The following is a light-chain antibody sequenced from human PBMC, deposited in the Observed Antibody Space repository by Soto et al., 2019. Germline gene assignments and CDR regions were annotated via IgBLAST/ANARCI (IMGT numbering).Light chain of an antibody. V-gene: IGKV1-5*01. J-gene: IGKJ1*01. Sequence: DIQMTQSPPTLSASVGDRVTITCRASQSIRHYLAWYQQMPGKAHKLLIYGASTLQSGVPSRFSGSGSGTEFTLTISSLQPADFGTYFCQHHNSYSQTFGQGTKVEIK. CDR2: GAS. CDR3: QHHNSYSQT. CDR1: QSIRHY.